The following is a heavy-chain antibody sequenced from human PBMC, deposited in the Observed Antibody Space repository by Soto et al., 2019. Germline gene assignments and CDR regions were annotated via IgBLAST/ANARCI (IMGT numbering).Heavy chain of an antibody. CDR3: VSQRTTVPTQAYFDY. D-gene: IGHD4-17*01. CDR2: VYYRGRS. V-gene: IGHV4-39*01. J-gene: IGHJ4*02. CDR1: GGSVTNSSYY. Sequence: SLTCTVSGGSVTNSSYYWGWIRQSPGKGLEWIGSVYYRGRSYSKSSVKSRVTISVDTSNNRFSLSLNSVTASDTAVYFCVSQRTTVPTQAYFDYWGPGALVTVSS.